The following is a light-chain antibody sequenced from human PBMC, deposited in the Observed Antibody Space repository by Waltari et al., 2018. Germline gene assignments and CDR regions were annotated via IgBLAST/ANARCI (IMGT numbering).Light chain of an antibody. J-gene: IGKJ2*01. CDR1: QSLLHSNGYNY. CDR2: LGS. CDR3: MQALQTPRT. V-gene: IGKV2-28*01. Sequence: DIVMTQSPFSLPVTPGEPASISCRSSQSLLHSNGYNYLDWYLQKPGQSPQLLIYLGSTRASGVPDRFSGSGSGTDFTLKISRVEAEDVGVYYCMQALQTPRTFGQGTKLEI.